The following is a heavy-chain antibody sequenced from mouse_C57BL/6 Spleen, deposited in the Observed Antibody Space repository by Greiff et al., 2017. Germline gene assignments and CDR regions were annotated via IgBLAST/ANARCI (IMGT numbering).Heavy chain of an antibody. CDR3: ARRDGSSYARDY. Sequence: VQLQQSGGGLVKPGGSLKLSCAASGFTFSDYGMHWVRQAPEKGLEWVAYISSGSSTIYYADTVKGRFTISRDNAKNTLFLQMTGLRSEDTAMYYCARRDGSSYARDYWGQGTSVTVSS. CDR1: GFTFSDYG. D-gene: IGHD1-1*01. CDR2: ISSGSSTI. J-gene: IGHJ4*01. V-gene: IGHV5-17*01.